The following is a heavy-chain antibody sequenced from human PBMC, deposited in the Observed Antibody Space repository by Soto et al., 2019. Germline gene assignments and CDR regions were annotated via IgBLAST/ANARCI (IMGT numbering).Heavy chain of an antibody. V-gene: IGHV1-69*06. D-gene: IGHD3-16*01. J-gene: IGHJ3*02. CDR1: GDTFTNFA. CDR3: ARGLHGYTGHDGGGAFDI. CDR2: IIPMFGTP. Sequence: QVQLVQSGTEVKKSGSSVKVSCKAYGDTFTNFAISWMRQAPGQGLEWMGGIIPMFGTPNYAQKFQGTVTITADRSTSTAYLELRSLRSEDTAMYYCARGLHGYTGHDGGGAFDIWGQGTMVTVSS.